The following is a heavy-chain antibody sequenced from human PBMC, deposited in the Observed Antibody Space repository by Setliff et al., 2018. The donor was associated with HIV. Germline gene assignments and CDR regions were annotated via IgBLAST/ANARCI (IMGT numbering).Heavy chain of an antibody. CDR1: GDSINSGNYY. V-gene: IGHV4-31*03. CDR3: ARVPVAGANWFDP. D-gene: IGHD2-21*01. J-gene: IGHJ5*02. Sequence: SETLSLTCTVSGDSINSGNYYWSWIRQHPGKGLEWIGYIYYSGSTYYSPSLKSRVTISEDTSKNQFSLKLISVTAADQGVYYCARVPVAGANWFDPWGLGTLVTVSS. CDR2: IYYSGST.